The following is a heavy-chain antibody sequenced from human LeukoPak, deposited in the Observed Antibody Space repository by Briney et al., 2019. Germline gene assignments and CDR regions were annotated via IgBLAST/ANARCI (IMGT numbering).Heavy chain of an antibody. J-gene: IGHJ4*02. CDR1: VFTLSSNW. CDR2: INQDGSVK. Sequence: GGSLSLSCAASVFTLSSNWMCCVRQYPGQGLEWVANINQDGSVKNYVDSVKGRFTISRDNAKNSLYLKMNSLRAEDTAVYYCVVTTRSYPFDYWGQGTLVTVSS. D-gene: IGHD4-23*01. CDR3: VVTTRSYPFDY. V-gene: IGHV3-7*01.